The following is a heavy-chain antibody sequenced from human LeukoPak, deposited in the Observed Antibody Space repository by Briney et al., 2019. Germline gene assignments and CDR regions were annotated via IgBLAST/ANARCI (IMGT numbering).Heavy chain of an antibody. Sequence: PSETLSLTCTVSGGSINSVYWSWIRQPPGKGLEWIAYTYYSGTTSYNPSLKSRVTISVDTSKNQFSLKLTSVTAADTAVYYCASQHWGSNYFDYWGQGALVTVSS. CDR1: GGSINSVY. CDR3: ASQHWGSNYFDY. J-gene: IGHJ4*02. D-gene: IGHD7-27*01. V-gene: IGHV4-59*01. CDR2: TYYSGTT.